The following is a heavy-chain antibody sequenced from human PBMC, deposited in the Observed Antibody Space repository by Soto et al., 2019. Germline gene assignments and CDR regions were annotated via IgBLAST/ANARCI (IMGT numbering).Heavy chain of an antibody. V-gene: IGHV4-61*01. Sequence: SETLSLTCTVSGGSVSSGIYYWSWIRQPPGKGLEWIGYIYYSGSTNYNPSLKSRVTISVDTSKNQFSLKLSSVTAADTAVYYCARVARAQDSYGTINWSDPWGQGTLVTVSS. D-gene: IGHD5-18*01. CDR1: GGSVSSGIYY. CDR2: IYYSGST. J-gene: IGHJ5*02. CDR3: ARVARAQDSYGTINWSDP.